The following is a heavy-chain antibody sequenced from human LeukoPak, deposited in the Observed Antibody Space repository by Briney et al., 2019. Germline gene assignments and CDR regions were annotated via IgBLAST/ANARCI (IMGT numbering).Heavy chain of an antibody. CDR3: ARHSGRYSGSYTNWFDP. Sequence: SETLSLTCTVSGGSISSSSYYWGWIRQPPGKGLEWIGSIYYSGSTYYNPSLKSRVTISVDTSKNQFSLKLSSVTAADTAVYYCARHSGRYSGSYTNWFDPWGQGTLVTVSS. D-gene: IGHD1-26*01. CDR1: GGSISSSSYY. CDR2: IYYSGST. J-gene: IGHJ5*02. V-gene: IGHV4-39*01.